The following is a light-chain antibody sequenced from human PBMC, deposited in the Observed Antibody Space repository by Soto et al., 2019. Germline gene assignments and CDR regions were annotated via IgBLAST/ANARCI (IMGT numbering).Light chain of an antibody. V-gene: IGKV3-15*01. CDR1: QSVSSN. CDR3: QQYNNWPPLT. J-gene: IGKJ3*01. CDR2: GAS. Sequence: EIVMTQSPATLSVSPGERATITCRASQSVSSNLAWYQQKPGKAPRLLIYGASTRSTGIPARFSGSGSGTEFILTIISRQSEDFAVYYCQQYNNWPPLTFGPGTKVDIK.